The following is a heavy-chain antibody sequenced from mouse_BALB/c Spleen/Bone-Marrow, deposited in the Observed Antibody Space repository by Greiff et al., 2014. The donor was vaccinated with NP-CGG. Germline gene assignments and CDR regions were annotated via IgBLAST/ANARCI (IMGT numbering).Heavy chain of an antibody. CDR1: GFTFTDYY. CDR2: IRNKANGYTT. Sequence: EVNLVESGGGLVQPGGSLRLSCATSGFTFTDYYMSWVRQPPGKALEWLGFIRNKANGYTTEYSASVKGRFTISRDNSQSILYLQMNTLRAEESATYYCARDKNYGSYWYFDVWGAGTTVTVSS. V-gene: IGHV7-3*02. J-gene: IGHJ1*01. D-gene: IGHD2-1*01. CDR3: ARDKNYGSYWYFDV.